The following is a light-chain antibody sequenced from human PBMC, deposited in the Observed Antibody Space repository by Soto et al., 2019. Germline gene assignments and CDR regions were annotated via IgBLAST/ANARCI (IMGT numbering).Light chain of an antibody. Sequence: SSELTQPSSVSVSPGQTARITCSGAVLAKKYARWFQQKPGQAPVLVIYKDSERPSGIPERFSGSSSGTTVTLTISGAQVEDEADYYCYSAADNNLWVFGGGTKLTVL. CDR1: VLAKKY. V-gene: IGLV3-27*01. CDR2: KDS. J-gene: IGLJ3*02. CDR3: YSAADNNLWV.